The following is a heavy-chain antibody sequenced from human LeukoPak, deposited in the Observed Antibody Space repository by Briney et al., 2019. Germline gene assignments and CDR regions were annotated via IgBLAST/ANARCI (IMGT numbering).Heavy chain of an antibody. D-gene: IGHD5-18*01. CDR2: ISYDGSNK. J-gene: IGHJ4*02. V-gene: IGHV3-30*18. CDR3: AKDWDTAMVTNY. Sequence: GGSLRLSCAASGFTFSSYGMHWVRQAPGKGLEGGAVISYDGSNKYYADSVKGRFTISRDNSKNTLYLQMNSLRAEDTAVYYCAKDWDTAMVTNYWGQGTLVTVSS. CDR1: GFTFSSYG.